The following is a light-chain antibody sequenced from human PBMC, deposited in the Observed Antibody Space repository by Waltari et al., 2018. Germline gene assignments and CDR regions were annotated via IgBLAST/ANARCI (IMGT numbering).Light chain of an antibody. CDR2: WAS. CDR1: QSILYSYNNKNY. CDR3: QQYNSYSLLT. J-gene: IGKJ3*01. Sequence: DIVLTQSPDSLPVSLGERATINCKSSQSILYSYNNKNYLAWYQQKPGQPPKALIDWASMRESGVPDRFSGSGSGTDFTLTISSLQPDDFATYYCQQYNSYSLLTFGPGTKVDIK. V-gene: IGKV4-1*01.